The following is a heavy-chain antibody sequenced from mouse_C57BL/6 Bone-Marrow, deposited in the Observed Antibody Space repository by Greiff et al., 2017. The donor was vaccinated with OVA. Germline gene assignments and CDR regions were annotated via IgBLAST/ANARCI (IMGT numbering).Heavy chain of an antibody. CDR3: SRGGDVWYFDV. Sequence: EVKLMESGAELVRPGSSVKMSCKTSGYTFTSYGINWVKQRPGQGLEWIGYIYIGNGYTEYTEKFKGKATLTSDTSYSTAYMQLSSLTSAASAIYFGSRGGDVWYFDVGGTGTTVTVAS. CDR2: IYIGNGYT. D-gene: IGHD3-3*01. V-gene: IGHV1-58*01. CDR1: GYTFTSYG. J-gene: IGHJ1*03.